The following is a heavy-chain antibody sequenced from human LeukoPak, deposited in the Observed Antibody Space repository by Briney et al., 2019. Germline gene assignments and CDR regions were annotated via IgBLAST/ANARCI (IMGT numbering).Heavy chain of an antibody. J-gene: IGHJ4*02. CDR2: IDADETDT. CDR3: ARPRAYDSRDLDY. V-gene: IGHV3-74*01. CDR1: GFTFSTYW. D-gene: IGHD3-16*01. Sequence: GGSLRLSCAASGFTFSTYWMHWVRQAPGKGLVWVSRIDADETDTAYADSVKGRFTISRDNAKNTLYLQMNSLRAEDTAVYCARPRAYDSRDLDYWGQGTLVTVSS.